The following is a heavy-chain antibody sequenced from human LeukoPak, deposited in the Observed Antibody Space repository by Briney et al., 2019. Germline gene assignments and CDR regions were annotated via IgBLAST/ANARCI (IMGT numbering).Heavy chain of an antibody. Sequence: ASVEVSCKASGGTFSSYAISWVRQAPGQGLEWMGRIIPILGIANYAQKFQGRVTITADKSTSTAYMELSSLRSEDTAVYYCARAMIVVAENYYFDYWGQGTLVTVSS. CDR1: GGTFSSYA. CDR3: ARAMIVVAENYYFDY. D-gene: IGHD3-22*01. V-gene: IGHV1-69*04. J-gene: IGHJ4*02. CDR2: IIPILGIA.